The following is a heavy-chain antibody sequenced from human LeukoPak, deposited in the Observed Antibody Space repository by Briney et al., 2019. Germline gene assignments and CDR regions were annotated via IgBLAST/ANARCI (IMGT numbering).Heavy chain of an antibody. CDR3: ARHHGSGSYYSRYYFDY. V-gene: IGHV4-59*08. J-gene: IGHJ4*02. Sequence: SETLSLTCTVSGGSISSYYWSWIRQPPGKGLEWISYIYNSGSTNYNPSLKSRVTISVDTSKNQFSLKLSSVTAADTAVYYCARHHGSGSYYSRYYFDYWGQGTLVTVSS. CDR2: IYNSGST. D-gene: IGHD3-10*01. CDR1: GGSISSYY.